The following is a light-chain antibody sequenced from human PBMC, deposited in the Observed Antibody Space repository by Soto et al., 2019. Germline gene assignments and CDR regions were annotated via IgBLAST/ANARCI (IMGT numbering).Light chain of an antibody. V-gene: IGKV3-15*01. Sequence: EIVMTQSPATLSESPGERATLSCRPSQSVSSNLAWYQQKRGQAPRLLIYGTSTRATGIPARFSGSGSGTEFTLTISSLQSEDFAVYYCQQYNKWPLTFGGGTKVESK. CDR3: QQYNKWPLT. CDR2: GTS. J-gene: IGKJ4*01. CDR1: QSVSSN.